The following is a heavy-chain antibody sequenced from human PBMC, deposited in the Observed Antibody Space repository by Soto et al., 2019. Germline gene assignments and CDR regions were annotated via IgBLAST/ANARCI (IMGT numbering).Heavy chain of an antibody. D-gene: IGHD6-13*01. CDR1: GASISKTYYY. CDR2: VFYSGIT. V-gene: IGHV4-39*01. CDR3: ARPDSLSGTGWFDP. Sequence: SETLSLTCSVSGASISKTYYYWGWVRQTPEKGLEWIGTVFYSGITYYNPSLESRVTISIDRSQNQFSLKLTSVTAADTAVYYCARPDSLSGTGWFDPWDRGTLVTVSS. J-gene: IGHJ5*02.